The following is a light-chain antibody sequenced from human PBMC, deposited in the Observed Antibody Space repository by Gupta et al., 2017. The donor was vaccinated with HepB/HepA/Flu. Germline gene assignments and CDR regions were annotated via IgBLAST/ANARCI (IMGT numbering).Light chain of an antibody. CDR2: DVT. J-gene: IGLJ3*02. CDR3: CSYGGSDLWV. V-gene: IGLV2-11*01. Sequence: SALTQPLSGYGSPGQSVTISCIGTSSDVGVYNFVSLYHQHPGKAPKLMIYDVTKRPSWVPDRFSGSKSGDTAALAISGRQDEEEADYYCCSYGGSDLWVFGGGTKLTVL. CDR1: SSDVGVYNF.